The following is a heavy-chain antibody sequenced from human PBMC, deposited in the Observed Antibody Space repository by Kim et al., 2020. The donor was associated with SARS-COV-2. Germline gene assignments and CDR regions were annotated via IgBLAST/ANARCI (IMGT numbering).Heavy chain of an antibody. Sequence: GGSLRLSCAASGFTFSSYAMSWVRQAPGKGLEWVSAISGSGGSTYYADSVKGRFTISRDNSKNTLYLQMNSLRAEDTAVYYCAKDTPGIAAAGNPYYFDYWGQGTLVTVSS. V-gene: IGHV3-23*01. CDR1: GFTFSSYA. CDR3: AKDTPGIAAAGNPYYFDY. D-gene: IGHD6-13*01. CDR2: ISGSGGST. J-gene: IGHJ4*02.